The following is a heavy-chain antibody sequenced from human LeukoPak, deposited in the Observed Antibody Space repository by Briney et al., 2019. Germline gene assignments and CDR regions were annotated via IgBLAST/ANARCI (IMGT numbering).Heavy chain of an antibody. CDR1: GGSISSSSCY. CDR3: ARDVYFPDTSGYKDY. V-gene: IGHV4-39*07. CDR2: IYYSGST. D-gene: IGHD3-22*01. J-gene: IGHJ4*02. Sequence: SETLSLTCTVSGGSISSSSCYWGWIRQPPGKGLEWIGIIYYSGSTYYNPSLKSRVTISLDTSKNQFSLKLSSVTAADTAIYYCARDVYFPDTSGYKDYWGQGILVTVAS.